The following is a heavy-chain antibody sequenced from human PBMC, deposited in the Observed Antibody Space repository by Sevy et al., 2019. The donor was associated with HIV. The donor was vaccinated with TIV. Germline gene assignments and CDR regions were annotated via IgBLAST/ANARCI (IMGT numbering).Heavy chain of an antibody. CDR3: AILGVDCVSTNCYGMRSLSFDF. CDR2: ISYDGSSK. V-gene: IGHV3-30-3*01. D-gene: IGHD2-2*01. J-gene: IGHJ4*02. Sequence: GGSLRLSCAASGFTFSSFAMHWVRQPPGKGLEWVAVISYDGSSKYYPDSVKGRFTISRDNAKNTLYLQMNRLRPEDTAVYFCAILGVDCVSTNCYGMRSLSFDFWGQGTLVTVSS. CDR1: GFTFSSFA.